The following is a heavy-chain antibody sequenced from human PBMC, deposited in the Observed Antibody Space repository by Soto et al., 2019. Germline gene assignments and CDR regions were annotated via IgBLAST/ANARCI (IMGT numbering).Heavy chain of an antibody. D-gene: IGHD6-19*01. CDR1: GGSISGYY. V-gene: IGHV4-4*07. Sequence: QVQLQESGPGLVKPSGTLSLTCTVTGGSISGYYWTWIRQPAGKGLEYIGRIYSSGSINFSPSLKSRVAMSVHTAQNQFSLKLPSMTAADTAVYYGARIPHSSGSYRWFDPWGQGTLVPVSS. CDR2: IYSSGSI. J-gene: IGHJ5*02. CDR3: ARIPHSSGSYRWFDP.